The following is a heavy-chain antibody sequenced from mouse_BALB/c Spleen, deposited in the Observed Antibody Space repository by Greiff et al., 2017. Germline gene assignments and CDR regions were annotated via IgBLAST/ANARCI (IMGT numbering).Heavy chain of an antibody. D-gene: IGHD3-2*02. CDR1: GYTFTSYW. Sequence: EVHLVESGTVLARPGASVKMSCKASGYTFTSYWMHWVKQRPGQGLEWIGAIYPGNSDTSYNQKFKGKAKLTAVTSTSTAYMELSSLTNEDSAVYYCTRSGSPPLGWFAYWGQGTLVTVSA. J-gene: IGHJ3*01. V-gene: IGHV1-5*01. CDR2: IYPGNSDT. CDR3: TRSGSPPLGWFAY.